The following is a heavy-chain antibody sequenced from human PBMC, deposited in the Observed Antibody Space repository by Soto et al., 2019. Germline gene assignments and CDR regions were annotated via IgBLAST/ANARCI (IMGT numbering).Heavy chain of an antibody. J-gene: IGHJ6*04. Sequence: SETLSLTCADYGGSFSGDYWSWIRQPPGKGLEWIGEINHSGSTNYNPSLKSRVTISVDTSKNQFSLKLSSVTAADTAVYYCGRDRGGYDFAPYYYYGMDVWGKATRVTVSS. CDR2: INHSGST. D-gene: IGHD5-12*01. CDR1: GGSFSGDY. V-gene: IGHV4-34*01. CDR3: GRDRGGYDFAPYYYYGMDV.